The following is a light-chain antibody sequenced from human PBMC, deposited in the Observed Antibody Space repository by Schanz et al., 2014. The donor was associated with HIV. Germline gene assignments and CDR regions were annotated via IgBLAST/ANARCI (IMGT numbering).Light chain of an antibody. Sequence: QSALTQPPSASGSPGQSVTISCTGTSSDVGGYNYVSWYQQHPGKAPKVMIYEVSKRPSGVPDRFSGSKSGNTASLTVSGLQAEDEADYYCSSYAYSNIPFGTGTKLTVL. CDR3: SSYAYSNIP. V-gene: IGLV2-8*01. J-gene: IGLJ1*01. CDR2: EVS. CDR1: SSDVGGYNY.